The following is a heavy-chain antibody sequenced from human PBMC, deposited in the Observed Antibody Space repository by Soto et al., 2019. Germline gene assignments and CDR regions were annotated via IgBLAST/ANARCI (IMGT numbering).Heavy chain of an antibody. J-gene: IGHJ4*02. V-gene: IGHV3-23*01. CDR1: GFTFSSYA. D-gene: IGHD3-10*01. Sequence: GGSLRLSCAASGFTFSSYAMSWVRQAPGKGLEWVSAISGSGCSTYYADSVKGRFTISRDNSKNTLYLQMNILRAEDTAVYYCAKDLCCYGSGTNDYWGQGTLVTVSS. CDR2: ISGSGCST. CDR3: AKDLCCYGSGTNDY.